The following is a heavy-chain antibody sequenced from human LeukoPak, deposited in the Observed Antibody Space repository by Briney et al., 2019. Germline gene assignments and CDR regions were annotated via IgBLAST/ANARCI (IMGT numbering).Heavy chain of an antibody. J-gene: IGHJ4*02. CDR1: GFTVSSNY. CDR3: AYDSSGYYALDY. CDR2: IYSGGST. Sequence: TGGSLRLSCAASGFTVSSNYMGWVRQAPGKGLEWVSVIYSGGSTYYADSVKGRFTISRDNSKNTLYLQMNSLRAEDTAVYYCAYDSSGYYALDYWGQGTLVTVSS. D-gene: IGHD3-22*01. V-gene: IGHV3-53*01.